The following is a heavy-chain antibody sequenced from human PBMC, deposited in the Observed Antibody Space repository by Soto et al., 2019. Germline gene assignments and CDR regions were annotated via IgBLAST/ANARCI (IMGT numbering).Heavy chain of an antibody. D-gene: IGHD5-12*01. CDR1: GGSISSSSYY. CDR2: IYYSGST. Sequence: SETLSLTCTVSGGSISSSSYYWGWIRQPPGKGLEWIGSIYYSGSTYYNPSLKSRVTISVDTSKNQFSLKLSSVTAADTAVYYCARLGYSGYDADYWGQGILVTVSS. CDR3: ARLGYSGYDADY. V-gene: IGHV4-39*01. J-gene: IGHJ4*02.